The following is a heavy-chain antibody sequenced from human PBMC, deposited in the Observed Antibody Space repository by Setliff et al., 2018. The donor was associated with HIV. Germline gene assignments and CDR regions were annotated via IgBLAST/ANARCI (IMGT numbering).Heavy chain of an antibody. CDR2: IYHTGSS. D-gene: IGHD3-22*01. CDR1: GFSISSRYY. V-gene: IGHV4-38-2*01. Sequence: SETLSLTCDVSGFSISSRYYWGWIRQSPGKGLEWIGNIYHTGSSYYNPSLNDRAAISLDTSKNQFSLKLNSVTAADTAVYYCARGVLDLVISVYGFWGQGIPVTVSS. CDR3: ARGVLDLVISVYGF. J-gene: IGHJ4*02.